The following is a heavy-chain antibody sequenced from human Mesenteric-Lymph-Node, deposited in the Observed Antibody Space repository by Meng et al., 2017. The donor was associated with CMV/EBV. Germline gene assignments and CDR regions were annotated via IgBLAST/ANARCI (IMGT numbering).Heavy chain of an antibody. Sequence: GESLKISCAASGFTFSSYAMSWVRQAPGKGLEWVAIISATGNDKYYANSAKGRFTISRDNSKNTLYLQVNTLRGEDTAVYYCARDFDYFDYWGQGTLVTVSS. CDR1: GFTFSSYA. CDR3: ARDFDYFDY. CDR2: ISATGNDK. V-gene: IGHV3-30*04. J-gene: IGHJ4*02.